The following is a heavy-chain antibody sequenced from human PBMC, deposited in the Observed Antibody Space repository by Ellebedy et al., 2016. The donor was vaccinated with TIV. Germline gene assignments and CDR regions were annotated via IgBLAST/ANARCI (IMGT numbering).Heavy chain of an antibody. CDR2: IKYDGSNN. D-gene: IGHD3-10*01. V-gene: IGHV3-30*02. CDR1: GFNFSIFG. Sequence: PGGSLRLSCAASGFNFSIFGMHWVRQAPGRGLEWVSFIKYDGSNNYYADSVKGRFTLSRDNSKNTLSLQMASLRVEDTAVYYCAKETGGLDVWGQGTTVTVSS. CDR3: AKETGGLDV. J-gene: IGHJ6*02.